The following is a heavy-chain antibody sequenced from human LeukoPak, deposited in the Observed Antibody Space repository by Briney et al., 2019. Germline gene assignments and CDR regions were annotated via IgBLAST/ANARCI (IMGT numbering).Heavy chain of an antibody. CDR3: GKVGYSSSWYYFDS. D-gene: IGHD6-13*01. CDR2: IWYDGSEK. J-gene: IGHJ4*02. CDR1: GFTFSSYD. V-gene: IGHV3-33*06. Sequence: GGSLRLSCAASGFTFSSYDMHWVRQAPGEGLEWVAVIWYDGSEKYYADSVKGRFTISRDNSKNTLYLQMNSLRAEDTALYYCGKVGYSSSWYYFDSWGQGTLVTVSS.